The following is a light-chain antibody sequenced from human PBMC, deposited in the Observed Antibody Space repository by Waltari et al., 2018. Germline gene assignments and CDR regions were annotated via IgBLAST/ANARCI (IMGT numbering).Light chain of an antibody. CDR2: RSS. V-gene: IGKV1-5*03. J-gene: IGKJ2*01. Sequence: DIQMAQSPSTLSASVGDRVTFTCRASRSITTYLAWYQQKPGRGPKLLIFRSSISESGVPSRFSGSGYGTEFTLTISSLQPDDFAIYYCQQYHSFPYTFGQGTKLEIK. CDR1: RSITTY. CDR3: QQYHSFPYT.